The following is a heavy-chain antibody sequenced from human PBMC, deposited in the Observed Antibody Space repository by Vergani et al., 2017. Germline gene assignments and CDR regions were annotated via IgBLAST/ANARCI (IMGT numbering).Heavy chain of an antibody. CDR3: ARDLSAVPDVNWFDP. V-gene: IGHV1-2*02. J-gene: IGHJ5*02. D-gene: IGHD2-2*01. Sequence: QVHLVQSGAEVKKPGTSVKVSCKASGYTFSDYYMHWVRQAPGQGLEWMGWINPNSGGTNYAQKFQGRVTMTRDTSISTAYMELSRLRSDETAVYYCARDLSAVPDVNWFDPWGQGTLVTVAS. CDR2: INPNSGGT. CDR1: GYTFSDYY.